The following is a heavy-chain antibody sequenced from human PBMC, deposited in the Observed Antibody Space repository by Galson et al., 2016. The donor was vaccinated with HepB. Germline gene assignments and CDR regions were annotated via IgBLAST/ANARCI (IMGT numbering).Heavy chain of an antibody. J-gene: IGHJ4*02. V-gene: IGHV1-2*02. D-gene: IGHD2/OR15-2a*01. CDR2: INPNSGDT. Sequence: SVKVSCKASGYTFTGYYIHWVRQAPGQWLEWMGWINPNSGDTNYAQKFQGRVTMTRDTSISTAYMELSRLRFDDTAVYYCARRHEYCPPVGCSVDYWGQGTLVSVSS. CDR1: GYTFTGYY. CDR3: ARRHEYCPPVGCSVDY.